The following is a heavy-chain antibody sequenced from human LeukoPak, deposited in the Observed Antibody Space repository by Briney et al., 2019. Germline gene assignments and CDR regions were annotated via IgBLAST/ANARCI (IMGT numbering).Heavy chain of an antibody. Sequence: SETLSLTCTVSGGSASSTTYFWSWIRQPPGKGLEWTASINYSGSTYYNPSLKSRVTISVDTSENQFSLKLSSVTAADTAVYYCARYVVYGSGKYYFDYWGQGTLVTVSS. CDR2: INYSGST. D-gene: IGHD3-10*01. J-gene: IGHJ4*02. CDR3: ARYVVYGSGKYYFDY. CDR1: GGSASSTTYF. V-gene: IGHV4-39*01.